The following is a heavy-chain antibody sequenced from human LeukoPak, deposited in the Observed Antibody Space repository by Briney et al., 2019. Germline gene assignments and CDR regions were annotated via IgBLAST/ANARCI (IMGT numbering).Heavy chain of an antibody. V-gene: IGHV4-59*08. J-gene: IGHJ4*02. CDR1: GGSISNYY. Sequence: SETLSLTCAVSGGSISNYYWSWIRQPPGKGLEWIAYIYYSGGTNYNPSLKSRVTISVDTSKNQFSLKLSSVTAADTAVYYCARGITMVRPFDYWGQGTLVTVSS. D-gene: IGHD3-10*01. CDR2: IYYSGGT. CDR3: ARGITMVRPFDY.